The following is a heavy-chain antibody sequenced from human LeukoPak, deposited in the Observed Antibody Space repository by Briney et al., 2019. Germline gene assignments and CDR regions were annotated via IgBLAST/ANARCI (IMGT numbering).Heavy chain of an antibody. CDR1: GFTVNSNY. CDR3: ARNPSYSSSLY. J-gene: IGHJ4*02. Sequence: GGSLRLSCAASGFTVNSNYMTWVRQAPGRGLEWVSVIYSVGSTYYADSVRGRFTISRDNSKNTLYLQMNSLRAEDTAIYYCARNPSYSSSLYSGQGTLVTVSS. D-gene: IGHD6-19*01. CDR2: IYSVGST. V-gene: IGHV3-66*02.